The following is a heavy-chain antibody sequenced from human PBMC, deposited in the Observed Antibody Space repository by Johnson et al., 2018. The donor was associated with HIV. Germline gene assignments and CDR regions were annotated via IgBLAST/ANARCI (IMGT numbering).Heavy chain of an antibody. D-gene: IGHD3-16*01. CDR3: TTGLMSAFDM. V-gene: IGHV3-30*04. CDR1: GFTFSSYA. Sequence: QVQLVESGGGVVQPGRSLRLSCAASGFTFSSYAMHWVRQAPGKGLEWVAVISYDGANKYYSGSVRGRFTISRDNSRNTLYLQMDSLRAEDTAVYYCTTGLMSAFDMWGQGTMVTSLQ. CDR2: ISYDGANK. J-gene: IGHJ3*02.